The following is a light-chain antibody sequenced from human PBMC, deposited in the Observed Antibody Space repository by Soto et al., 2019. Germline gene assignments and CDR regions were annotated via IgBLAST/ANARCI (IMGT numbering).Light chain of an antibody. CDR1: QSVSTNY. Sequence: EIVLTQSPATLSLSPGARAPLSCEASQSVSTNYIAWYQQKPGLAPRLLIYDASTRATGISDRFSGSGSGTDFILTIRRLEPADFAVYYCQQYGSSPSFGGGTKVDIK. CDR3: QQYGSSPS. CDR2: DAS. J-gene: IGKJ4*01. V-gene: IGKV3D-20*01.